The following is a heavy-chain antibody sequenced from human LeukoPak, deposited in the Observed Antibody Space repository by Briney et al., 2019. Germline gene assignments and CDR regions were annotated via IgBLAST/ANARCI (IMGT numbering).Heavy chain of an antibody. CDR2: INPSGGST. Sequence: GASVKVSCKASGYTFTSYYMHWVRQAPGQGLEWMGIINPSGGSTSYAQKFQGRVTMTRDMSTSTVYMELSSLRSEDTAVYYCARVNGPSTSDYDAFDIWGQGTMVTVSS. J-gene: IGHJ3*02. D-gene: IGHD2-8*01. CDR3: ARVNGPSTSDYDAFDI. CDR1: GYTFTSYY. V-gene: IGHV1-46*01.